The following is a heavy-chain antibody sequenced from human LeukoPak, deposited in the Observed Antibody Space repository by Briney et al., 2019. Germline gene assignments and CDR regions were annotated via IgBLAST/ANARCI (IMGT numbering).Heavy chain of an antibody. CDR1: GFIFSTYE. J-gene: IGHJ4*02. Sequence: GGSLRLSCAASGFIFSTYEMHWVRQAPGKGLEWVAVISYDGRDKYYADSVKGRFTISRDNSKNKLYLQMNSLTTEDTAVYYCAKDPDGFNYFDYWGQGTLVTVSS. CDR2: ISYDGRDK. V-gene: IGHV3-30-3*01. D-gene: IGHD5-24*01. CDR3: AKDPDGFNYFDY.